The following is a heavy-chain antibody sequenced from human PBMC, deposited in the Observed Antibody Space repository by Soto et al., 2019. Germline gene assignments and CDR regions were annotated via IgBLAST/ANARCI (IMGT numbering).Heavy chain of an antibody. V-gene: IGHV3-48*03. CDR2: ISSSGSTI. D-gene: IGHD6-13*01. CDR3: ARGPLSSSWYRYYYYGMDV. J-gene: IGHJ6*02. CDR1: GFTFSSYE. Sequence: GGSLRLSCAASGFTFSSYEMNWVRQAPGKGLEWVSYISSSGSTIYYADSVKGRFTISRDNAKNSLYLQMNSLRAEDTAVYYCARGPLSSSWYRYYYYGMDVWGQGTTVTVSS.